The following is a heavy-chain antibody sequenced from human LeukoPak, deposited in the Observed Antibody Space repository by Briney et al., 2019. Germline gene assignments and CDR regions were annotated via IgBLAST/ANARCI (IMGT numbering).Heavy chain of an antibody. V-gene: IGHV3-23*01. D-gene: IGHD6-13*01. CDR2: ISGSGGST. CDR3: AKDFYVVAAAGTPLIGFQH. J-gene: IGHJ1*01. CDR1: GFTFSSYA. Sequence: PGGSLRLSCAASGFTFSSYAMSWVRQAPGKGLEWVSAISGSGGSTYYADSVKGRFTISRDNSKNTLYLQMNSLRAEDTAVYYCAKDFYVVAAAGTPLIGFQHWGQGTLVTVSS.